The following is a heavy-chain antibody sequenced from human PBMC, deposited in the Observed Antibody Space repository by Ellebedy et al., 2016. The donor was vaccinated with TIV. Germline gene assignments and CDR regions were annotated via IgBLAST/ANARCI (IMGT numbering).Heavy chain of an antibody. CDR1: GGSFSGYY. J-gene: IGHJ6*02. V-gene: IGHV4-34*01. D-gene: IGHD4-17*01. CDR2: INHSGST. CDR3: ARGPKYGDYVTGHYYYYGMDV. Sequence: SETLSLXXAVYGGSFSGYYWSWIRQPPGKGLEWIGEINHSGSTNYNPSLKSRVTISVDTSKNQFSLKLSSVTAADTAVYYCARGPKYGDYVTGHYYYYGMDVWGQGTTVTVSS.